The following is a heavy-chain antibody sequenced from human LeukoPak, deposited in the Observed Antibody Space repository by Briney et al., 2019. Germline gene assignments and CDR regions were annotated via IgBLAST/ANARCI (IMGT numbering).Heavy chain of an antibody. Sequence: ASVKVSCKTSGYTSSDHYIHWVRQAPGQGLEWMGWINPDFGDTKYAQNFQGRVTMTRDIDTAYMELTGLTSDDTAMYFCARDGGNTYDLDYWGQGTLVTVSS. V-gene: IGHV1-2*02. J-gene: IGHJ4*02. D-gene: IGHD1/OR15-1a*01. CDR1: GYTSSDHY. CDR2: INPDFGDT. CDR3: ARDGGNTYDLDY.